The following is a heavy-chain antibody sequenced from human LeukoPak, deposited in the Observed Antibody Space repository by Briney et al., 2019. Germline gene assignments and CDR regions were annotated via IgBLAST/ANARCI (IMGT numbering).Heavy chain of an antibody. D-gene: IGHD3-22*01. CDR1: GFTFSSYS. CDR3: ARTSYYYDSSGYYFDY. J-gene: IGHJ4*02. V-gene: IGHV3-21*01. Sequence: PGGSLRLSCAASGFTFSSYSMNWVRQAPGKGLEWVSSISSSSSYIYYADSVKGRFTISRDNAKTSLYLQMNSLRAEDTAVYYCARTSYYYDSSGYYFDYWGQGTLVAVSS. CDR2: ISSSSSYI.